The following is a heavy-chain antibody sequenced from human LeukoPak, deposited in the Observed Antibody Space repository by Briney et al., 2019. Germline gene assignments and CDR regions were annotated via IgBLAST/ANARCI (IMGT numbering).Heavy chain of an antibody. CDR2: IYTSGST. CDR3: ARTRYYYNSRSYGAPYYFDY. D-gene: IGHD3-10*01. J-gene: IGHJ4*02. V-gene: IGHV4-4*07. CDR1: GVSISSYY. Sequence: SETLSLTCTVSGVSISSYYWSWIRQPAGKGLEWVGRIYTSGSTNYNPSLKKRITMSVETSNNQFSLKQRPVTAADTAVYYCARTRYYYNSRSYGAPYYFDYWGQGTLVTVSS.